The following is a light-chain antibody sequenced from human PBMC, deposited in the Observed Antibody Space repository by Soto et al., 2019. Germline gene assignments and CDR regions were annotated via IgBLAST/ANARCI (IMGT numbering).Light chain of an antibody. V-gene: IGKV3-11*01. Sequence: EIVLTQSPATLSLSSGEGAILSRRASQSVSTFLAWFQQKPGQPPRLLIYNASNRTTGIPARFSGSGSGTDFTLTISSLEPEDFAVYYCQQRGDWPPITFGQGTRLEIK. J-gene: IGKJ5*01. CDR1: QSVSTF. CDR3: QQRGDWPPIT. CDR2: NAS.